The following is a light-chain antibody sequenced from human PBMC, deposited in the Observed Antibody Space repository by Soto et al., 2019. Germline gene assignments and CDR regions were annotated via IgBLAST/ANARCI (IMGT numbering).Light chain of an antibody. J-gene: IGLJ2*01. CDR2: DNY. CDR1: SSNIGTNT. CDR3: AAWDDSLNRPV. Sequence: QSVLTQAPSASGATGQRVTMSCSGSSSNIGTNTVNWYQQLPGTPPKFLIYDNYRRPSGVPDRFSGCQSGTSASLAISGRQSEDEADYYCAAWDDSLNRPVFGGGTKLTVL. V-gene: IGLV1-44*01.